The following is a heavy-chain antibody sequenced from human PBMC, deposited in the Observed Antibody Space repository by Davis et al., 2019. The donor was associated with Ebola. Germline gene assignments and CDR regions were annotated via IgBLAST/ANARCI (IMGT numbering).Heavy chain of an antibody. J-gene: IGHJ4*02. CDR2: IKTDGSAK. V-gene: IGHV3-7*01. Sequence: PRRSLRLSCPPSAFTSRSSWMTWVRQAPEKGLEWVATIKTDGSAKYYVDSVTGRFTISRDNVKNSLYLQMDSLRAEDTAVYYCARWASVGYWGQGTLVTVSS. CDR1: AFTSRSSW. D-gene: IGHD1-26*01. CDR3: ARWASVGY.